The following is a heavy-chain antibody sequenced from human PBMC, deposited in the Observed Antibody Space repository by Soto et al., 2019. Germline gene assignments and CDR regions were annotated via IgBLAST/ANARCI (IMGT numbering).Heavy chain of an antibody. Sequence: QVQLVQSGAELKKPGASVQVSCKTSGYTFITYEITWVRQATGQGLEWMGWMNPRSGNTGYAQKFQGRVAMTRNTSINTAYLALTDLTSEDTAVYYCARGDSFTSSLYLFDSWGQGTLGTVSS. D-gene: IGHD6-13*01. J-gene: IGHJ5*01. CDR2: MNPRSGNT. CDR1: GYTFITYE. CDR3: ARGDSFTSSLYLFDS. V-gene: IGHV1-8*01.